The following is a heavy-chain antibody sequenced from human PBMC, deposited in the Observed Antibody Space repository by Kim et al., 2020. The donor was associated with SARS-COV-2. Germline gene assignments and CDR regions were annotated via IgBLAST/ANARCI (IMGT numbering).Heavy chain of an antibody. Sequence: WGSLRLSCAASGFTFSSYARSWVRQAPGKGLEWVSAISGSGGSTYYADSVKGRFTISRDNSKNTLYLQMNSLRAEDTAVYYCAKDKSATWSDTVGQGTLVTVSS. V-gene: IGHV3-23*01. CDR1: GFTFSSYA. CDR3: AKDKSATWSDT. J-gene: IGHJ5*02. CDR2: ISGSGGST.